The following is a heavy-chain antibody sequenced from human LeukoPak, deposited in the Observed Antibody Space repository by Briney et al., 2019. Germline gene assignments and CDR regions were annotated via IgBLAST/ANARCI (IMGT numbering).Heavy chain of an antibody. J-gene: IGHJ5*02. CDR3: ARAPEVYNWFDP. Sequence: ASVKVSCKASGYTFTGYYMHWVRQAPGQGLEWMGWINPNSGGTNYAQKFQGRVTMTRDTSISTAYMELSRLRSDDTAVYYCARAPEVYNWFDPWGQGTLATVSS. CDR1: GYTFTGYY. V-gene: IGHV1-2*02. D-gene: IGHD1-14*01. CDR2: INPNSGGT.